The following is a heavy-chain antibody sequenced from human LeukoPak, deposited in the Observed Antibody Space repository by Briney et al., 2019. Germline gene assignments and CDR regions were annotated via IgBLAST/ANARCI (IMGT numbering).Heavy chain of an antibody. CDR3: ARDHYYDSSGYYY. CDR2: INPKNGGT. D-gene: IGHD3-22*01. CDR1: GYTFPGHH. J-gene: IGHJ4*02. V-gene: IGHV1-2*02. Sequence: GASVKVSCKASGYTFPGHHIHWVRQAPGQGLEWMGWINPKNGGTNYAQKFQGRVTMTRDTSISTAYMELSRLRSDDTAVYYCARDHYYDSSGYYYWGQGTLVTVSS.